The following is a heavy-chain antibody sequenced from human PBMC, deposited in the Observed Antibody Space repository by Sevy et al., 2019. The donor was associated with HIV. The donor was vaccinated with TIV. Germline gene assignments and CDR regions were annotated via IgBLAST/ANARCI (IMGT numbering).Heavy chain of an antibody. CDR3: VRDDVGYTYGYASV. D-gene: IGHD5-18*01. CDR2: ITRNGSST. CDR1: GFTFSNYW. J-gene: IGHJ4*02. Sequence: GGSLRLSCATSGFTFSNYWMHWVRLLPGKGLEWVARITRNGSSTSYADSVKGRFTISRDNAKNTLHRQMISLRAEDSVLYYCVRDDVGYTYGYASVGGKGPLFTVSS. V-gene: IGHV3-74*01.